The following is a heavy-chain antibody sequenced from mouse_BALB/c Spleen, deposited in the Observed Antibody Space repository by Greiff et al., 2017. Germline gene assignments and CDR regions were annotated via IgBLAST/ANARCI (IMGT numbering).Heavy chain of an antibody. V-gene: IGHV1-9*01. D-gene: IGHD2-4*01. CDR1: GYTFSSYW. J-gene: IGHJ4*01. Sequence: QVQLQQSGAELMKPGASVKISCKATGYTFSSYWLEWVKQRPGHGLEWIGEILPGSGSTNYNEKFKGKATFTADTSSNTAYMQLSSLTSEDSAVYYCARSGYDYLYYAMDYWGQGTSGTVSS. CDR3: ARSGYDYLYYAMDY. CDR2: ILPGSGST.